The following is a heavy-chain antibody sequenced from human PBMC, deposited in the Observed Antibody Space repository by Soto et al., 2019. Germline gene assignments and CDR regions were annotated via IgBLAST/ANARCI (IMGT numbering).Heavy chain of an antibody. V-gene: IGHV1-3*01. J-gene: IGHJ4*02. CDR2: INAGNGNT. D-gene: IGHD3-3*01. CDR3: AREHDFWSNYCFDY. Sequence: QVQLVQSGAEVKKPGASVKVSCKASGYTFTSYAMHWVRQAPGQRLEWMGWINAGNGNTKYSQKFQGRVTIARDTSASTAYMELSSLRPEDTAVYYCAREHDFWSNYCFDYWGQGTLVTVSS. CDR1: GYTFTSYA.